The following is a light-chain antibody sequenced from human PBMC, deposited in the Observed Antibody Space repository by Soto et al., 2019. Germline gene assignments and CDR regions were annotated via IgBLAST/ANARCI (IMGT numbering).Light chain of an antibody. CDR1: SSDIGAFNF. Sequence: QSALTQPASVSGSPGQSISIPCTGTSSDIGAFNFVSWYQQHPGKHPKVLIYGVTNRPSGVDYRFSGSKSGNTASLIISGLRPEDEADYYCSSFTSARTRIFGTGTKVTVL. CDR2: GVT. CDR3: SSFTSARTRI. V-gene: IGLV2-14*03. J-gene: IGLJ1*01.